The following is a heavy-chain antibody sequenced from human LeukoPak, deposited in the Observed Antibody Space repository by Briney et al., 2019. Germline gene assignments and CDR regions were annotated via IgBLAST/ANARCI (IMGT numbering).Heavy chain of an antibody. V-gene: IGHV3-66*01. CDR1: GFTVSSNY. Sequence: GGSLRLSYAASGFTVSSNYMSWVRQAPGKGLEWVSVIYSGGSTYYADSVKGRFTISRDNSKNTLYLQMNSLRAEDTAVYYCARGVSSDGITMVRGSLFDPWGQGTLVTVSS. D-gene: IGHD3-10*01. CDR3: ARGVSSDGITMVRGSLFDP. CDR2: IYSGGST. J-gene: IGHJ5*02.